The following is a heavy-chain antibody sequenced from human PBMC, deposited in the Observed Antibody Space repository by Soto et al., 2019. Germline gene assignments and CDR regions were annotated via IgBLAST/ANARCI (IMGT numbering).Heavy chain of an antibody. D-gene: IGHD4-17*01. Sequence: SETLSLTCTVSGGSISSYYWSWIRQPPGKGLEWIGYIYYSGSTNYNPSLKSRVTISVDTSKNQFSLKLSSVTAADTAVYYCARASGDPNYYYYYYMDVWGKGTTVTVSS. CDR1: GGSISSYY. J-gene: IGHJ6*03. CDR3: ARASGDPNYYYYYYMDV. V-gene: IGHV4-59*01. CDR2: IYYSGST.